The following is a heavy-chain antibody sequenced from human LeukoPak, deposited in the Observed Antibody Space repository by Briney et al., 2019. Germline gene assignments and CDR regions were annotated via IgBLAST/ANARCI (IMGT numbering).Heavy chain of an antibody. Sequence: GGSLRLSCAASGFTFSSYAMHWVRQAPGKGLEWVAVISYDGSNKYYADSVKGRFTTSRDNSKNTLYLQMNSLRAEDTAVYYCAREVESGVMDAWGQGTTVTVSS. V-gene: IGHV3-30-3*01. CDR2: ISYDGSNK. CDR3: AREVESGVMDA. CDR1: GFTFSSYA. J-gene: IGHJ6*02. D-gene: IGHD6-25*01.